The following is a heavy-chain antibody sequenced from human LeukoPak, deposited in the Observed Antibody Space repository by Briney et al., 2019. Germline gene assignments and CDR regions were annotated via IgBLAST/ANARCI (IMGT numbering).Heavy chain of an antibody. Sequence: GGSLRLSCAASGFTFSSYGMSWVRQAPGKGLEWVSGINWNGGSTGYADSVKGRFTISRDNAKNSVYLQMNSLRAEDTALYYCAREGYSSTWTFGYWGQGILVTVSS. CDR2: INWNGGST. D-gene: IGHD6-13*01. CDR3: AREGYSSTWTFGY. V-gene: IGHV3-20*04. CDR1: GFTFSSYG. J-gene: IGHJ4*02.